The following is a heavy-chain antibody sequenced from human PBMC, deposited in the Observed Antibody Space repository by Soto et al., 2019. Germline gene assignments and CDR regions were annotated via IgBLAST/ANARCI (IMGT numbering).Heavy chain of an antibody. Sequence: QVQLQESGPGLVKPSGTLSLTCAVSGGSIGSSNWWSWVRQPPGKGLGWIGEIYHSGSTNYNPSLKSRVTISVDKSKNQFSLKLSSVTAADTAVYYCATPGYDSSGYFYFDYWGQGTLVTVSS. CDR1: GGSIGSSNW. D-gene: IGHD3-22*01. CDR3: ATPGYDSSGYFYFDY. CDR2: IYHSGST. J-gene: IGHJ4*02. V-gene: IGHV4-4*02.